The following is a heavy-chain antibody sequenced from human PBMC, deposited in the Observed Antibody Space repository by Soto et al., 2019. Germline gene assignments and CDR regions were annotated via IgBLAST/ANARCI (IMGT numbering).Heavy chain of an antibody. CDR1: GFTFSNYW. CDR3: ARDGWVMNTVTPRRYDY. Sequence: EVQLAESGGGLVQPGGSLRLSCAASGFTFSNYWMHWVRQAPGKGLVWVSRISTDGTTTSYADSVKGRFTISRDNAKNTLSLQMNRLRAEDRAVYYCARDGWVMNTVTPRRYDYWGQGTLVTVSS. J-gene: IGHJ4*02. D-gene: IGHD4-17*01. CDR2: ISTDGTTT. V-gene: IGHV3-74*01.